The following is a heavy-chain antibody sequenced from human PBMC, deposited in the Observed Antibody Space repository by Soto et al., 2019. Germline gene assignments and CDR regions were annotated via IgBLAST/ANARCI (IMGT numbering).Heavy chain of an antibody. CDR1: GGSIISGDYY. D-gene: IGHD2-8*02. Sequence: PSETLSLTCTVSGGSIISGDYYWSWIRQTPGKGLEWIGYIYYSGDTNYNPSLKSRVIISVDTSKNQFSLKLSSVTAADTAVYYCASDKITGLFDYWGQGTLVTVSS. J-gene: IGHJ4*02. CDR3: ASDKITGLFDY. V-gene: IGHV4-30-4*01. CDR2: IYYSGDT.